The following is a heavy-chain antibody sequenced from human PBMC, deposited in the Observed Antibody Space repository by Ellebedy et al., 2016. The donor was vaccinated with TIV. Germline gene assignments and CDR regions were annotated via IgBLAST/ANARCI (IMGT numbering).Heavy chain of an antibody. J-gene: IGHJ4*02. CDR1: GFTFSSYG. D-gene: IGHD3-16*02. CDR3: AKTADRRLGELSSFDY. CDR2: IRYDGSNK. Sequence: PGGSLRLSCAASGFTFSSYGMHWVRQAPGKGLEWVAFIRYDGSNKYYADSVKGRFTISRDNSKNTLYLQMNSLRAEDTAVYYCAKTADRRLGELSSFDYWGQGTLVTVSS. V-gene: IGHV3-30*02.